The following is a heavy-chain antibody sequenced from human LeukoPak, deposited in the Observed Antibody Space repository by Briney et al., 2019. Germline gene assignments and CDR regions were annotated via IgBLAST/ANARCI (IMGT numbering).Heavy chain of an antibody. V-gene: IGHV6-1*01. D-gene: IGHD2-2*01. CDR3: ARRLTQYDCFDP. Sequence: SQTLSLTCAISGDSVSSNSVTWNWIRQSLSRGLEWLGRTYYRSTWYNDYAVSVRGRITVNPDTSKNQFSLHLNSVTPEDTAVYYCARRLTQYDCFDPWGQGILVTVSS. CDR1: GDSVSSNSVT. CDR2: TYYRSTWYN. J-gene: IGHJ5*02.